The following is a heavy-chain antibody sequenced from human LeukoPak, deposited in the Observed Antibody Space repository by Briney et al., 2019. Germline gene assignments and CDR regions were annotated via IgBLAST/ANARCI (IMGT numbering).Heavy chain of an antibody. V-gene: IGHV3-23*01. D-gene: IGHD2-2*01. J-gene: IGHJ4*02. CDR2: VTGSSSNT. CDR3: AKDRSSATSCSNY. CDR1: GFNFTNYA. Sequence: PGGSLRLSCAASGFNFTNYALTWVRQAPGKGLDWVSAVTGSSSNTYYADSVKGRFTISRDNSKNILYLEMNSLRVEDTAIYYCAKDRSSATSCSNYWGRGTLVTVSS.